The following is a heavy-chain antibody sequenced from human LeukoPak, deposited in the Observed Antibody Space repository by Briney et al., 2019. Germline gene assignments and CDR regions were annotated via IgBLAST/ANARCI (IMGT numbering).Heavy chain of an antibody. D-gene: IGHD3-10*01. Sequence: SETLSLTRTVSGGSISSSSYYWGWIRQPPGKGLEWIGSIYYSGSTYYNPSLKSRVTISVDTSKNQFSLKLSSVTAADTAVYYCARHVYYGSGSLTGYYFDYWGQGTLVTVSS. V-gene: IGHV4-39*01. CDR1: GGSISSSSYY. CDR2: IYYSGST. CDR3: ARHVYYGSGSLTGYYFDY. J-gene: IGHJ4*02.